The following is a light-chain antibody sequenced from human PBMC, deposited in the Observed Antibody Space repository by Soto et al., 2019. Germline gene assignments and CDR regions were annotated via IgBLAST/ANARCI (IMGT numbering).Light chain of an antibody. CDR3: QQSYSSPPT. Sequence: DIQMTHSKSSLSASVEDRVIITCRASQSISNHLNWYQQKPGKAPKLLIFAASSLQSGVPSRFSGSRSGPDFTLTISSLQPEDFATYYCQQSYSSPPTCGQGTKV. CDR2: AAS. V-gene: IGKV1-39*01. CDR1: QSISNH. J-gene: IGKJ1*01.